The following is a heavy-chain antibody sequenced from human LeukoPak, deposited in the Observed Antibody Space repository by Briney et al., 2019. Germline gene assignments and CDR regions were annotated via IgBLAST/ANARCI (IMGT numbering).Heavy chain of an antibody. D-gene: IGHD3-22*01. CDR1: GYTFTSFG. CDR2: ISVFNGKL. V-gene: IGHV1-18*01. J-gene: IGHJ4*02. Sequence: GASVKVSCKASGYTFTSFGISWVRQAPGQGLEWMGWISVFNGKLIYAQKYQGRVTMTTEISTSTAYMELRSLASDDTAVYYCARDRGYDSSWSFDSWGQGTLVTVSS. CDR3: ARDRGYDSSWSFDS.